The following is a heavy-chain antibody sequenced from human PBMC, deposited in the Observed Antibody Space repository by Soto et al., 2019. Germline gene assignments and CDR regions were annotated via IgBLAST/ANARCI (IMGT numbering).Heavy chain of an antibody. V-gene: IGHV1-18*01. D-gene: IGHD4-4*01. J-gene: IGHJ4*02. CDR3: ARDGGAVTTGIFGY. CDR2: INVYNGNT. Sequence: QVQLVQSGGEVKKPGASVKVSCKASGYTFTSYSISWVRQAPGQGLEWMGWINVYNGNTKYAQKFQGRVTMTTDTSTSTVYMELRSLSSDDTAVYYCARDGGAVTTGIFGYWGQGTLVTVSS. CDR1: GYTFTSYS.